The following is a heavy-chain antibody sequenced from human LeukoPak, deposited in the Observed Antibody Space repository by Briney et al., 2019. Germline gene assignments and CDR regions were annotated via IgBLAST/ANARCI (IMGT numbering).Heavy chain of an antibody. J-gene: IGHJ4*02. V-gene: IGHV4-59*08. CDR3: ARHTFSTPFDY. D-gene: IGHD2/OR15-2a*01. CDR1: GDSVSGVY. Sequence: KPSETLSLTCTVSGDSVSGVYWSWIRQPPGKGLEWIGYVYYSGDTNYDPSLKSRVTMSLDTSKNQVSLRLSSVTAADTAVYCCARHTFSTPFDYWGRGTLLTVST. CDR2: VYYSGDT.